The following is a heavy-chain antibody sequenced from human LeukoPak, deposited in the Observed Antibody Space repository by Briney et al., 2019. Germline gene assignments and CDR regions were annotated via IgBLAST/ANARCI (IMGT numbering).Heavy chain of an antibody. CDR2: IYSDGSI. CDR1: GFTVSSNY. J-gene: IGHJ4*02. V-gene: IGHV3-66*01. Sequence: GGSLRLSCAASGFTVSSNYMSWVRQAPGKGLDWVSVIYSDGSIYYADSVKGRFTISRDNSNNTLYLQMNSLRAEDTAVYYCASARSYSGGYDYWGQGTLVTVSS. CDR3: ASARSYSGGYDY. D-gene: IGHD3-10*01.